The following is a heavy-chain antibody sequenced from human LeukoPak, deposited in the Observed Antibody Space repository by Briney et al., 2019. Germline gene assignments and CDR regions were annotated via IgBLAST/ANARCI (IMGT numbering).Heavy chain of an antibody. J-gene: IGHJ4*02. Sequence: SETLSLTCTVSGDSISSGGNYWSWLRQHPGTGLEWIGYIYYSGSTYYNPSLKSRLTISVDTSKNQFSLKLSSVTAADTAVYYCARWGNSGYASGYLDYWGQGTLVTVSS. CDR2: IYYSGST. CDR3: ARWGNSGYASGYLDY. CDR1: GDSISSGGNY. D-gene: IGHD5-12*01. V-gene: IGHV4-31*03.